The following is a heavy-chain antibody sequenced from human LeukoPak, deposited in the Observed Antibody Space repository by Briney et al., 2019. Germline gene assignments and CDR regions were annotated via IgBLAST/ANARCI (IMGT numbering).Heavy chain of an antibody. J-gene: IGHJ4*02. V-gene: IGHV3-30-3*02. CDR2: MSYDGSNK. D-gene: IGHD2-8*01. CDR3: AKSDGYCTNGVCYLSY. CDR1: GFTFSNYT. Sequence: GGSLRLSCAASGFTFSNYTMHWVRQAPGKGLERVAVMSYDGSNKYYADSVKGRFTISRDNSKNTLYLQMNSLRAEDTAVYYCAKSDGYCTNGVCYLSYWGQGTLVTVSS.